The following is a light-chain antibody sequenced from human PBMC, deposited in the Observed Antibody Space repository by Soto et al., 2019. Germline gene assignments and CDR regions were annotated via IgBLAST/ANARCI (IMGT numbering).Light chain of an antibody. CDR3: HQSHLAPLT. CDR1: QSVLFSSNNKHY. Sequence: DVVVTQSPDSLAVSLGERATINCKSSQSVLFSSNNKHYLAWYQQKPGQPPKLLIHWASIRASGVPDRFSGSGYGIDFTLTISSLQAGGVAVYYCHQSHLAPLTCGGGTKVEIK. J-gene: IGKJ4*01. V-gene: IGKV4-1*01. CDR2: WAS.